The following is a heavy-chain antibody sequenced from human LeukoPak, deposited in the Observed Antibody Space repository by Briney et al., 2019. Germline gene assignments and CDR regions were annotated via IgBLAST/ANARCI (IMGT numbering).Heavy chain of an antibody. Sequence: ASVKVSCKASGYTFTGYYMHWVRQAPGQGLEWMGWINPSGGSTSYAQKFQGRVTMTRDTSTSTVYMELSSLRSEDTAVYYCARDGFGYDFWSGYYWTGNWFDPWGQGTLVTVSS. J-gene: IGHJ5*02. V-gene: IGHV1-46*01. CDR1: GYTFTGYY. D-gene: IGHD3-3*01. CDR2: INPSGGST. CDR3: ARDGFGYDFWSGYYWTGNWFDP.